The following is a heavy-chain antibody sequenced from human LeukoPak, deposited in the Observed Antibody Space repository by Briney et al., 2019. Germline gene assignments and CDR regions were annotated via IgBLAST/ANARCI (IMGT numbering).Heavy chain of an antibody. CDR1: GFTFSNYW. CDR2: IKQDGSEK. J-gene: IGHJ3*02. V-gene: IGHV3-7*04. CDR3: ARVIMTTVDPDAFDI. Sequence: GGSLRLSCTASGFTFSNYWMSWVRQAPGKGLEWVANIKQDGSEKYYVDSVKGRFTISRDNAKNSLYLQMNSLRAEDTAVYYCARVIMTTVDPDAFDIWGQGTMVTVSS. D-gene: IGHD4-23*01.